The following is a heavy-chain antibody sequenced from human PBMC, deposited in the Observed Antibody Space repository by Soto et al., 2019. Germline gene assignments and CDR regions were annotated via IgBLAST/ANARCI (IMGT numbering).Heavy chain of an antibody. CDR1: GGSISSSSYY. CDR3: ARHDWAKPFDY. V-gene: IGHV4-39*01. CDR2: IYYSGST. J-gene: IGHJ4*02. Sequence: LQLQESAPGLVKPSETLSLTCTVSGGSISSSSYYWGWIRQPPGKGLEWIGSIYYSGSTYYIPSLKIRVNRSGDTAQNQFSLQLSFVTAADTDVYYCARHDWAKPFDYWGQGILVTVSS. D-gene: IGHD3-9*01.